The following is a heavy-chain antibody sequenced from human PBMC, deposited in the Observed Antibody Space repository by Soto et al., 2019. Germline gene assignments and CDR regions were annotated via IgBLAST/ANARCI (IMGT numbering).Heavy chain of an antibody. CDR2: IYYSGST. D-gene: IGHD2-15*01. Sequence: SETLSLTCTVSGGSISSGGYYWSWIRQHPGKGLEWIGYIYYSGSTYYNPSLKSRVTISVDTSKNQFSLKLSSVTAADTAVYYCARFCATDWFDPWGQGTLVTVSS. CDR3: ARFCATDWFDP. V-gene: IGHV4-31*03. J-gene: IGHJ5*02. CDR1: GGSISSGGYY.